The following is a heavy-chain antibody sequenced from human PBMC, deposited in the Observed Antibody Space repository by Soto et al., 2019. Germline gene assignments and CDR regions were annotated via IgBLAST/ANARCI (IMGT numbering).Heavy chain of an antibody. V-gene: IGHV3-33*01. J-gene: IGHJ6*02. CDR1: GFTFSSYG. D-gene: IGHD6-13*01. CDR2: IWYDGSNK. Sequence: ESGGGVVQPGRSLRLSCAASGFTFSSYGMHWVRQAPGKGLEWVAVIWYDGSNKYYADSVKGRFTISRDNSKNTLYLQMNSLRAEDTAVYYCARDRVAAAYYYYGMDVWGQGTTVTVSS. CDR3: ARDRVAAAYYYYGMDV.